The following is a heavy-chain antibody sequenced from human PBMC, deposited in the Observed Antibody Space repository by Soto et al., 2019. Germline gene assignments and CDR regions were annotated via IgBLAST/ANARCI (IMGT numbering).Heavy chain of an antibody. CDR3: ARAGLAMVRPYGMDV. D-gene: IGHD5-18*01. CDR2: IYYSGST. Sequence: SETLSLTCTVSGGSISSGDYYWSWIRQPPGKGLEWIGYIYYSGSTYYNPSLKSRVTISVDTSKNQFSLKLSSVTAADTAVYYCARAGLAMVRPYGMDVRGQGTTVTVSS. V-gene: IGHV4-30-4*01. CDR1: GGSISSGDYY. J-gene: IGHJ6*02.